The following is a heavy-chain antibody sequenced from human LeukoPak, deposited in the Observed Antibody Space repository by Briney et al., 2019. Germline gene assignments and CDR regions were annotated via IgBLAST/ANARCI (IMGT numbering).Heavy chain of an antibody. CDR3: ARKLAYCGGDCYSFAFDI. J-gene: IGHJ3*02. Sequence: GGSLRLSCAASGFTFSSYWMHWVRQAPGKGLVWVSRINSDGSSTSYAGSVKGRFTISRDDAKNTLYLQMNSLRAEDTGVYYCARKLAYCGGDCYSFAFDIWGQGTVVTVSS. V-gene: IGHV3-74*01. CDR2: INSDGSST. D-gene: IGHD2-21*02. CDR1: GFTFSSYW.